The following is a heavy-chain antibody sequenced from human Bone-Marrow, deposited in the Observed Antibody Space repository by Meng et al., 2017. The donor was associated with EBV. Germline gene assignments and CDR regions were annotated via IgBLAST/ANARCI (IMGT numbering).Heavy chain of an antibody. Sequence: QVQMVESGGGLVKPGGSLRLSCAASGFTFSDYYMSWIRQAPGKGLEWVSYISSSGGIINYADSVKGRFTISTDKSKNTLFLQMNSLRVEDTAIYYCAKSRGWDLLAWHDSWGLGPLVTVSS. CDR1: GFTFSDYY. J-gene: IGHJ5*01. V-gene: IGHV3-11*01. CDR2: ISSSGGII. CDR3: AKSRGWDLLAWHDS. D-gene: IGHD2-15*01.